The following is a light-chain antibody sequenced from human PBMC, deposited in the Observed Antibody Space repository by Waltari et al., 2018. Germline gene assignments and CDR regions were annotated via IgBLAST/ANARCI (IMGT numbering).Light chain of an antibody. CDR1: QGISSY. V-gene: IGKV1-8*01. CDR2: AAS. CDR3: QQYYSYPWT. J-gene: IGKJ1*01. Sequence: AIRITQSPSSLSASTGDRVTITCRASQGISSYLAWYQQKPGKAPKLLIYAASTLQSGVPSRFSGSGSGTDFTLTSSCLQSEDFATYYCQQYYSYPWTFGQGTKVEIK.